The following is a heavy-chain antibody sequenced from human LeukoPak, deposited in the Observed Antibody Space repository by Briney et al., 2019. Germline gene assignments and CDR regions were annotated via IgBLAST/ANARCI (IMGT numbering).Heavy chain of an antibody. CDR2: TNHSGST. V-gene: IGHV4-34*01. CDR3: ARAPLLGGWFGESANWFDP. J-gene: IGHJ5*02. Sequence: PSETLSLTCAVYGGSFSGYYWSWIRQPPGKGLEWIGETNHSGSTNYNPSLKSRVTISVDTSKNQFSLKLSSVTAADTAVYYCARAPLLGGWFGESANWFDPWGQGTLVTVSS. CDR1: GGSFSGYY. D-gene: IGHD3-10*01.